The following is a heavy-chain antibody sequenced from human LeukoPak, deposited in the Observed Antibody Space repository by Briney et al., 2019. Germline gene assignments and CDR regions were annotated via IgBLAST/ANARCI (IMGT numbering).Heavy chain of an antibody. CDR1: GFTFSSYA. CDR3: AKDLGIVVVPAAIGY. CDR2: ISGSGGST. D-gene: IGHD2-2*01. Sequence: GSLRLSCAASGFTFSSYAMSWVRQAPGKGLEWVSAISGSGGSTYYADSVKGRFTISRDNSKNTLYLQMNSLRAEDTAVYYCAKDLGIVVVPAAIGYWGQGTLVTVSS. V-gene: IGHV3-23*01. J-gene: IGHJ4*02.